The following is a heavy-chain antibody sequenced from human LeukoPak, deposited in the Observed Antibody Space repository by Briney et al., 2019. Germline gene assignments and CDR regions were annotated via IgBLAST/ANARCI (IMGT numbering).Heavy chain of an antibody. J-gene: IGHJ5*02. Sequence: SETLSLTCTVSGGSISSYYWSWIRQPAGKGLEWVGRIHTSGSTNYNPSPKSRVPLSANTPKNQLSLKLTSLNAADRPINTCGRMHRGALSWFDPWGQGTLVTVSS. V-gene: IGHV4-4*07. CDR3: GRMHRGALSWFDP. CDR1: GGSISSYY. D-gene: IGHD3-10*01. CDR2: IHTSGST.